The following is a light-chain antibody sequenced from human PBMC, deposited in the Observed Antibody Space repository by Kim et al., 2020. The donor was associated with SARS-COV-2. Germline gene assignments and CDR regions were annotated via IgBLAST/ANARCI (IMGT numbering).Light chain of an antibody. CDR3: QAWDSSTVV. V-gene: IGLV3-1*01. Sequence: SVSPGQTASITCSGDNLGDKYACWYQQTPGQSPVLVIYQDTKRPSGIPERFSGSNSGNTATLTISGTQAMDEADYYCQAWDSSTVVFGGGTKLTVL. CDR1: NLGDKY. J-gene: IGLJ2*01. CDR2: QDT.